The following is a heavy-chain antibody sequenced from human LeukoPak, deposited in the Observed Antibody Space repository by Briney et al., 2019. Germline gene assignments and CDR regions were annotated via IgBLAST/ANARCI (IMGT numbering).Heavy chain of an antibody. CDR1: GGTFSSYA. V-gene: IGHV1-46*01. J-gene: IGHJ4*02. CDR3: AREGYDSSGLGD. CDR2: INPSGGST. Sequence: ASVKVSCKASGGTFSSYAISWVRQAPGQGLEWMGIINPSGGSTSYAQKFQGRVTMTRDTSTSTVYMELSSLRSEDTAVYYCAREGYDSSGLGDWGQGTLVTVSS. D-gene: IGHD3-22*01.